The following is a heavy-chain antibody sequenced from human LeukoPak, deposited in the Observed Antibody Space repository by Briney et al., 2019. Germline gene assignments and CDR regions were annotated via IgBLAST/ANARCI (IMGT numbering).Heavy chain of an antibody. CDR2: INPNGGGT. CDR1: GYTFTGYY. D-gene: IGHD2-15*01. J-gene: IGHJ4*02. Sequence: ASVKVSCKASGYTFTGYYTHWVRQAPGQGLEWMGWINPNGGGTNYAHKFQGRVTMTRDTSISTAYMELSSLRSDDTAVYYCARVGYCSGGSCPYYFGLWGQGTLVTVSS. V-gene: IGHV1-2*02. CDR3: ARVGYCSGGSCPYYFGL.